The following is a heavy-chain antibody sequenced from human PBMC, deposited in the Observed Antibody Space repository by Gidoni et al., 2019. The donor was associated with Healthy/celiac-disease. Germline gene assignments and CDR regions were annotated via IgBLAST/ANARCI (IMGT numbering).Heavy chain of an antibody. V-gene: IGHV3-33*01. CDR1: GFTFSSYG. D-gene: IGHD5-12*01. J-gene: IGHJ6*02. Sequence: QVQLVESGGGVVQPGRSLRLSCAASGFTFSSYGMHWVRQAPGKGLEWVAVIWYDGSNKYYADSVKGRFTISRDNSKNTLYLQMNSLRAEDTAVYYCARDLGLEMATINGFYYYGMDVWGQGTTVTVSS. CDR3: ARDLGLEMATINGFYYYGMDV. CDR2: IWYDGSNK.